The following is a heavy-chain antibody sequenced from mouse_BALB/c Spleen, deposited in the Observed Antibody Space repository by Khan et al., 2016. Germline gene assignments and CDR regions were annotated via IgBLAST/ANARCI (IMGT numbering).Heavy chain of an antibody. CDR3: AKGRRKAWFAY. CDR2: ISYSGYT. V-gene: IGHV3-2*02. CDR1: GYSITSDYA. J-gene: IGHJ3*01. Sequence: EVQLQESGPGLVKPSQSLSLTCTVTGYSITSDYAWNWLRQFPGNKLEWMGYISYSGYTTYNPSLKSRISITRDTSKNQFFLQLNSVTTEDTATYYCAKGRRKAWFAYWGQGTLVTVSA.